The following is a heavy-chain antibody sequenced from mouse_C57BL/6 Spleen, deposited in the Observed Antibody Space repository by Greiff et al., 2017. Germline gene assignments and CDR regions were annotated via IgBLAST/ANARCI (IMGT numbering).Heavy chain of an antibody. CDR1: GFNIKNTY. CDR2: IDPANGNT. J-gene: IGHJ4*01. V-gene: IGHV14-3*01. D-gene: IGHD1-1*01. CDR3: ARRYYGSSYPYAMDY. Sequence: EVQLQQSVAELVRPGASVKLSCTASGFNIKNTYMHWVKQRPEQGLEWIGRIDPANGNTKYAPKFPGKATITADTSSNTAYLQLSSLTSEDTAIYYCARRYYGSSYPYAMDYWGQGTSVTVSS.